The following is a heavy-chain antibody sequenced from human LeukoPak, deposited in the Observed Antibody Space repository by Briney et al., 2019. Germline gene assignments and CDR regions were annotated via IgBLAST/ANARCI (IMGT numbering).Heavy chain of an antibody. CDR3: ARVRGPTVNTMYYDL. CDR2: ISPRSETK. CDR1: GFTFWSHG. V-gene: IGHV3-48*01. Sequence: GGSLRLSCVASGFTFWSHGMIWVRQAPGKGLEWLSYISPRSETKNYADSVKDRFTISRDDGENSVSLHMNSLRLEDTAVYYCARVRGPTVNTMYYDLWGQGTLVTVYS. J-gene: IGHJ4*02. D-gene: IGHD4-11*01.